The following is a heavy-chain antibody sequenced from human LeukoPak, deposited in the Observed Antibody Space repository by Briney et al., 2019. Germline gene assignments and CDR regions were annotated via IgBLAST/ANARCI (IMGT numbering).Heavy chain of an antibody. D-gene: IGHD2-2*01. Sequence: GGSLRLSCAASGFTFSRYAINWVRQAPGKGLEWLAVISHEGSTEYYADSVKGRFTISRDNSKNTLYLQMNSLRAEDTAMYYCARDQMRPYQYYMDVWGKGTTVTVSS. CDR1: GFTFSRYA. CDR2: ISHEGSTE. V-gene: IGHV3-30*04. J-gene: IGHJ6*03. CDR3: ARDQMRPYQYYMDV.